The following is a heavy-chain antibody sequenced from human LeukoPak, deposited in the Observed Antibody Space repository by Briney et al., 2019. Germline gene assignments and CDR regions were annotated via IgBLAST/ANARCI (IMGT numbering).Heavy chain of an antibody. D-gene: IGHD6-19*01. CDR3: AKIRYSSGWFSFDY. CDR1: GFTFSSYA. CDR2: ISGSGGST. Sequence: GASPRLSCAASGFTFSSYAMSWVRQAPGKGLEWVSAISGSGGSTYYADSVKGRFTISRDNSKNTLYLQMNSLRAEDTAVYYCAKIRYSSGWFSFDYWGQGTLVTVSS. V-gene: IGHV3-23*01. J-gene: IGHJ4*02.